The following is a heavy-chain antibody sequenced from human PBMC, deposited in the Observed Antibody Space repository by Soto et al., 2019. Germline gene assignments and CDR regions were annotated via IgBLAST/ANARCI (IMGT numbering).Heavy chain of an antibody. V-gene: IGHV3-21*01. J-gene: IGHJ4*02. CDR1: GFTFSSYS. Sequence: GGSLRLSCAASGFTFSSYSMNWVRQAPGKGLEWVSSISSSSSYIYYADSVKGRFTISRDNAKNSLYLQMNSLRAEDTAVYYCARGYCGGDCFDYWGQGTLVTVSS. CDR2: ISSSSSYI. CDR3: ARGYCGGDCFDY. D-gene: IGHD2-21*01.